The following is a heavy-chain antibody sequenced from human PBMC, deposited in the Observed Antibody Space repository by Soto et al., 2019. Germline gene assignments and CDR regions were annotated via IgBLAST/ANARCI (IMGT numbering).Heavy chain of an antibody. J-gene: IGHJ4*02. V-gene: IGHV1-18*01. Sequence: QVQLVQSGGEVKNPRASLKFSCKTSGYRFSIYGINCVRQAPGQGLEWLGWISTYNGNTQYAQKFQGRVIMTIDTSTNTDELELRSLRSDATAVYYCERDGADANLRIVVLPGDFRGQGTLVSVSS. CDR2: ISTYNGNT. CDR1: GYRFSIYG. D-gene: IGHD3-22*01. CDR3: ERDGADANLRIVVLPGDF.